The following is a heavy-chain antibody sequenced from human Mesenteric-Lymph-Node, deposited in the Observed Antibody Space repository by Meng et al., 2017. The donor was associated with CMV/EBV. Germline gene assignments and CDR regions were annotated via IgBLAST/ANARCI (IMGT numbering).Heavy chain of an antibody. CDR1: GGSFSGYY. J-gene: IGHJ3*02. V-gene: IGHV4-59*12. Sequence: SETLSLTCAVYGGSFSGYYWSWIRQPPGKGLEWIGYIYYSGSTNYNPSLKSRVTISVDTSKNQFSLKLSSVTAADTAVYYCARVWLEPNAFDIWGQGTMVTVSS. CDR3: ARVWLEPNAFDI. D-gene: IGHD1-1*01. CDR2: IYYSGST.